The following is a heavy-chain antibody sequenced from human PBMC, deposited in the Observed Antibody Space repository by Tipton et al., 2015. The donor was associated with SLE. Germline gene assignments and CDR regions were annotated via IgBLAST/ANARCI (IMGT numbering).Heavy chain of an antibody. J-gene: IGHJ4*02. D-gene: IGHD3-22*01. CDR2: ISWNSGSI. V-gene: IGHV3-9*01. Sequence: SLRLSCAASGFTFDDYAMHWVRQAPGKGLEWVSGISWNSGSIDYADSVKGRFTISRDNAKNSLYLQMNSLRAEDTALYYCAKDIARITMIVTFDYWGQGTLVTVSS. CDR1: GFTFDDYA. CDR3: AKDIARITMIVTFDY.